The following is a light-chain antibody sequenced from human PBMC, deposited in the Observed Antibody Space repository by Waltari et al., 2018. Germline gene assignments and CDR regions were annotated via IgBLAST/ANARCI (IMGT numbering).Light chain of an antibody. CDR3: CSYTGGYTWV. V-gene: IGLV2-11*01. CDR2: DVT. CDR1: SSDLSTYNY. Sequence: QSALTQPRSVSGSPGQSVPISCTGTSSDLSTYNYVSWYQQHPGKAPKLLIHDVTRRPSGVPDRFSGSRSGTTASLTISGLQAEDEADYYCCSYTGGYTWVFGGGTKLTVL. J-gene: IGLJ3*02.